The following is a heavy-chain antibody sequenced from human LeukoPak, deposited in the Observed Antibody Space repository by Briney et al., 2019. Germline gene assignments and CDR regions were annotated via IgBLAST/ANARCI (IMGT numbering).Heavy chain of an antibody. J-gene: IGHJ6*03. CDR3: ARVGYCSSTSCYTPYYYYYYMDV. Sequence: ASVKVSCKASGYTFTSYGISWVRQAPGQGLEWMGWISAYNGNTNYAQKLQGRVTTTTDTSTSTAYMELRSLRSDDTAVYYCARVGYCSSTSCYTPYYYYYYMDVWGKGTTVTVSS. V-gene: IGHV1-18*01. D-gene: IGHD2-2*01. CDR1: GYTFTSYG. CDR2: ISAYNGNT.